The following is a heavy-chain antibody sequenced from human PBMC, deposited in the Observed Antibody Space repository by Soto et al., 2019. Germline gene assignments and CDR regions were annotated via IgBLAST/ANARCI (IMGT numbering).Heavy chain of an antibody. D-gene: IGHD2-2*01. V-gene: IGHV4-34*01. CDR3: ARARKGYCSSTSCSGSWFDP. Sequence: QVQLQQWGAGLLKPSETLSLTCAVYGGSFSGYYWSWIRQPPGKGLEWIGEINHSGSTNYNPSLKSRVTISVDTSKNQFSLKLSSVTAADTAVYYCARARKGYCSSTSCSGSWFDPWGQGTLVTVSS. CDR2: INHSGST. CDR1: GGSFSGYY. J-gene: IGHJ5*02.